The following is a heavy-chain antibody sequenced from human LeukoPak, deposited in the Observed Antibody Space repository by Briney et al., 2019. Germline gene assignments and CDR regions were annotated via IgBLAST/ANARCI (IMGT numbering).Heavy chain of an antibody. CDR3: ATVGFRDNFDY. V-gene: IGHV1-2*02. Sequence: ASVKVSCKASGYTLSGYYIHWVRQAPGQGLEWMGWINPNSGGTNYAQKFRGRVTMTRATSISTAYMELSRLRSDDTAVYYCATVGFRDNFDYWGQGTMVTVSS. CDR2: INPNSGGT. J-gene: IGHJ4*02. D-gene: IGHD3-10*01. CDR1: GYTLSGYY.